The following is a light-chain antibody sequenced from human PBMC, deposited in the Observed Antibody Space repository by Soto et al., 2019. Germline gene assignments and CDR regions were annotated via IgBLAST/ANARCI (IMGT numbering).Light chain of an antibody. CDR1: SIDVGSYDL. CDR2: EVN. CDR3: CSYAGSTTSVV. V-gene: IGLV2-23*02. Sequence: QSALTQPASVSGSPGQSITISCTGTSIDVGSYDLVSWYQRHPGKAPKLIISEVNKRPSGVSIRFSGSKSGNTASLTISGLQAEDEADYYCCSYAGSTTSVVFGGGTKLTVL. J-gene: IGLJ2*01.